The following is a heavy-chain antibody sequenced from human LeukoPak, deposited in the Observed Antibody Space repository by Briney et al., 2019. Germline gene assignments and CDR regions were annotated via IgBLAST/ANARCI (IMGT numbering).Heavy chain of an antibody. CDR3: AKGGWFGELLDWFDP. Sequence: GGSLRLSCAASGFTFSSYAMSWVRQAPGKGLEWVSGISWNSGSIGYADSVKGRFTISRDNAKNSLYLQMNSLRAEDTALYYCAKGGWFGELLDWFDPWGQGTLVTVSS. J-gene: IGHJ5*02. V-gene: IGHV3-9*01. CDR1: GFTFSSYA. CDR2: ISWNSGSI. D-gene: IGHD3-10*01.